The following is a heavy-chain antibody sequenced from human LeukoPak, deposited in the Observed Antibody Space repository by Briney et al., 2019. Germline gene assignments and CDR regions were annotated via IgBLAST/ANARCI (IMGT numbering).Heavy chain of an antibody. CDR3: ARSYDGYVRSFDY. D-gene: IGHD5-24*01. Sequence: GGSLRLSCAASGFIFSSHWMTWVRQAPGKGLEWVASIKEDGSEKSYMDSVKGRFTISRDNAKNSLCLQMNSLRAEDTAVYYCARSYDGYVRSFDYWGQGALVTVSS. CDR1: GFIFSSHW. J-gene: IGHJ4*02. CDR2: IKEDGSEK. V-gene: IGHV3-7*01.